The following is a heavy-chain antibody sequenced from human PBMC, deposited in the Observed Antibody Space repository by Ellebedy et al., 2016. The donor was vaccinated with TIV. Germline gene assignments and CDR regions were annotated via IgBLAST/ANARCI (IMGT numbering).Heavy chain of an antibody. CDR3: ARGSPRYYDFWSGYSWGYYYYYMDV. J-gene: IGHJ6*03. D-gene: IGHD3-3*01. Sequence: GESLKISXAASGFTFSSYWMSWVRQAPGKGLEWVANIKQDGSEKYYVDSVKGRFTISRDNAKNSLYLQMNSLRAEDTAVYYCARGSPRYYDFWSGYSWGYYYYYMDVWGKGTTVTVSS. CDR1: GFTFSSYW. CDR2: IKQDGSEK. V-gene: IGHV3-7*01.